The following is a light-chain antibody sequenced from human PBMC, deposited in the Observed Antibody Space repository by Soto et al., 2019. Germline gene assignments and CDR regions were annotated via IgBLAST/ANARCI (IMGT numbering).Light chain of an antibody. CDR3: QSYDSSLSGPYV. Sequence: QSVLTQPPSVSGAPGQRVTISCTGNSSNIGAGYDVHWYQQLPGTAPKLLIYGNNNRPSGVPDRFSGSKSGTSASLAITGLQAEDEADYYCQSYDSSLSGPYVFGTGTKVTV. CDR1: SSNIGAGYD. CDR2: GNN. J-gene: IGLJ1*01. V-gene: IGLV1-40*01.